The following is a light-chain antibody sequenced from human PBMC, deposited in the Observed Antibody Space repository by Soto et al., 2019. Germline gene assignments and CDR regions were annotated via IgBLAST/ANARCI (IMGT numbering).Light chain of an antibody. J-gene: IGLJ1*01. CDR1: NNDVGAYNY. CDR3: TSFTSGSPPYV. Sequence: QSALAQPASVSGSPGQSITISCAGTNNDVGAYNYVSWYQQLPGKAPKLLIYDVKYRPSGVSSRFSGSRSGNTASLTISGLQTEDEADYYCTSFTSGSPPYVLGTGTKLTV. V-gene: IGLV2-14*03. CDR2: DVK.